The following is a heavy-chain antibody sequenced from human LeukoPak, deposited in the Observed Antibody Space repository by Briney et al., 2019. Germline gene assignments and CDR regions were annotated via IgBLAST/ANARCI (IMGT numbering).Heavy chain of an antibody. Sequence: GRSLRLPCAASGFTFSNYAMSWVRQAPGKGLEWVSSINAGGGRTYYADSVKGRFTISRENSRNTLYLQMNNLRAEDTAVYYCAKGSVGQNYDSSGYYYVIYDYWGQGTLVTVSS. CDR3: AKGSVGQNYDSSGYYYVIYDY. CDR2: INAGGGRT. CDR1: GFTFSNYA. D-gene: IGHD3-22*01. J-gene: IGHJ4*02. V-gene: IGHV3-23*01.